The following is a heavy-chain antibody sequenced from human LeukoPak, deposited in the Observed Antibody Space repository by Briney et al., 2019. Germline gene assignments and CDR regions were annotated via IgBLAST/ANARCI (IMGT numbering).Heavy chain of an antibody. CDR2: INSDGSST. J-gene: IGHJ4*02. CDR3: ARVNTYYDILTGYSSSYYFDY. D-gene: IGHD3-9*01. Sequence: PGGSLRLSCAASGFTFSSYWMHWVRQAPGKGLVWVSRINSDGSSTSYADSVKGRFTISRDNAKNTLYLQMNSLRAEDTAVYYCARVNTYYDILTGYSSSYYFDYWGQGTLVTVSS. CDR1: GFTFSSYW. V-gene: IGHV3-74*01.